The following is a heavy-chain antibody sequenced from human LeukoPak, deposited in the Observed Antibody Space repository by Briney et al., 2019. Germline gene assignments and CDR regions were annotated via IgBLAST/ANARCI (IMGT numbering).Heavy chain of an antibody. CDR2: ISSSSSYI. Sequence: GGSLRLSCAASGFTFSSYSMNWVRQAPGKGLEWVSSISSSSSYIYYADSVKGRFTISRDNAKNSLYLQMNSLRAEDTAVYYCAREEKAQYRSGGSCYQNYYMDVWGKGTRSPSP. J-gene: IGHJ6*03. D-gene: IGHD2-15*01. CDR3: AREEKAQYRSGGSCYQNYYMDV. CDR1: GFTFSSYS. V-gene: IGHV3-21*01.